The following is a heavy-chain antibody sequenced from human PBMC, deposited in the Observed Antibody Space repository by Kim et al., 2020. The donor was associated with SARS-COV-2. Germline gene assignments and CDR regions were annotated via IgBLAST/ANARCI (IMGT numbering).Heavy chain of an antibody. J-gene: IGHJ4*02. CDR3: ARGGYYTPWNYEANFDY. CDR1: GYTFTSYG. Sequence: ASVKVSCKASGYTFTSYGISWVRQAPGQGLEWMGWISAYNVNTNYAQKLQGRVTMTTDTSTSTAYMELRSLRSDDTAVYYCARGGYYTPWNYEANFDYWGQGTLVTVSS. V-gene: IGHV1-18*04. CDR2: ISAYNVNT. D-gene: IGHD1-7*01.